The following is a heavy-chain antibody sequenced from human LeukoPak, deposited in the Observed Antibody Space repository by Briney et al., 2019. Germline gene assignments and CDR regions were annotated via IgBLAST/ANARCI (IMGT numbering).Heavy chain of an antibody. Sequence: SETLSLTCSVSGGSVSSYYWSWIRQPPGKGLEWVGNIYYSGNTNFNPSLVSRVIISVDTSKNQLSLRLSSVTAADTAVYYCARHGGITMVRGVLSAFDIWGQGTMVTVSS. D-gene: IGHD3-10*01. CDR1: GGSVSSYY. V-gene: IGHV4-59*08. CDR3: ARHGGITMVRGVLSAFDI. CDR2: IYYSGNT. J-gene: IGHJ3*02.